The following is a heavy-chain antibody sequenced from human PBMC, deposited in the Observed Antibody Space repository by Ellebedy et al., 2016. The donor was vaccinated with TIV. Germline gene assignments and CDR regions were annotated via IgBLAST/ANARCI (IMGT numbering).Heavy chain of an antibody. CDR1: GFTFSSYW. CDR2: IKQDGSEK. CDR3: ARAYGMDV. J-gene: IGHJ6*02. V-gene: IGHV3-7*03. Sequence: GESLKISXAASGFTFSSYWMSWVRQAPGKGLEWVANIKQDGSEKYYVDSVKGRFTISRDNAKNSLYLQMNSLRAEDTAVYYCARAYGMDVWGQGTTVTVSS.